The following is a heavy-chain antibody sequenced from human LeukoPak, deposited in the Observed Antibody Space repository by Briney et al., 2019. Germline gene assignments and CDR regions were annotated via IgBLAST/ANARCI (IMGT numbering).Heavy chain of an antibody. CDR2: ISSRTSTI. J-gene: IGHJ4*02. CDR1: GFTFRSYE. D-gene: IGHD3-16*01. V-gene: IGHV3-48*03. Sequence: SGGSLRLSCAASGFTFRSYEMNWVRQAPGKGLEWVSYISSRTSTIYYADSVKGRFTISRDNAKNSLYLQMNSLRAEDTAVYYCARAGVTYDYTWGSFPGFDYWGQGTLVTVSS. CDR3: ARAGVTYDYTWGSFPGFDY.